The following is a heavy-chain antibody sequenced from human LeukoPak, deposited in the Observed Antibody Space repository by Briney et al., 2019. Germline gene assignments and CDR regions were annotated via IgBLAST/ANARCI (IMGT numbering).Heavy chain of an antibody. D-gene: IGHD5-18*01. CDR1: GLTFSSYG. CDR3: AKQLRGYSYGLDY. Sequence: GGSLRLSCAASGLTFSSYGMHWVRQAPGRGLEWVAVIWYDGSNKYYADSVKGRFTISRDNSKNTLYLQMNSLRAEDTAVYYCAKQLRGYSYGLDYWGQGTLVTVSS. CDR2: IWYDGSNK. J-gene: IGHJ4*02. V-gene: IGHV3-33*06.